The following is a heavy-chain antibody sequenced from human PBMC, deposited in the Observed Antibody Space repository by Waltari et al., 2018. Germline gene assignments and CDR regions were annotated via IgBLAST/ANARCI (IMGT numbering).Heavy chain of an antibody. CDR1: GFTSDNYV. CDR3: ARSGDLGYCSDGYCLNWFDA. Sequence: EVQLLESGGGLVQSGGSLRLSCAASGFTSDNYVRSWVRQAPGKGLEWVSAVRVSGDKAYYADSVKGRFTISRDNSKNTLYLQMNSLRAEDTAIYYCARSGDLGYCSDGYCLNWFDAWGQGTLVTVSA. CDR2: VRVSGDKA. J-gene: IGHJ5*02. V-gene: IGHV3-23*01. D-gene: IGHD2-15*01.